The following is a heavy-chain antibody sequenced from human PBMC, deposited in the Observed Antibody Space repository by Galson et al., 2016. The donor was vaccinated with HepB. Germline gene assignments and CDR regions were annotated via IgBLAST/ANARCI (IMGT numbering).Heavy chain of an antibody. CDR3: ARDYPVFIQLVSLAARLDV. D-gene: IGHD5-24*01. CDR1: GYTFSDYS. Sequence: SVKVSCKASGYTFSDYSIHWLRQAPGEGPEWMGRINPNTGGTNYAQKFQGRVTMTWDTSISTACMQLTRLRSDDTAVYYCARDYPVFIQLVSLAARLDVWGQGTTVTVSS. V-gene: IGHV1-2*06. J-gene: IGHJ6*02. CDR2: INPNTGGT.